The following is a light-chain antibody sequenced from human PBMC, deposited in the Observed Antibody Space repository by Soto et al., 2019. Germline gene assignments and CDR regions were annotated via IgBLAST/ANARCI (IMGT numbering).Light chain of an antibody. CDR1: SSDVGNYNF. V-gene: IGLV2-23*02. CDR3: CSYAGGSTWV. Sequence: QSALTQPASVSGSPGQSITISCTGTSSDVGNYNFVSWYQQHPGRAPKFMMYEVSKRPSGVSNRFSGSKSGNTASLTISGLQAEDEADYYCCSYAGGSTWVFGGGTKLTV. CDR2: EVS. J-gene: IGLJ3*02.